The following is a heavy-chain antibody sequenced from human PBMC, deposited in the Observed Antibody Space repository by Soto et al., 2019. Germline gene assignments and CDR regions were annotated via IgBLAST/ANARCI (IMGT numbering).Heavy chain of an antibody. CDR2: INHSGST. D-gene: IGHD6-13*01. V-gene: IGHV4-34*01. CDR3: AREFPPEGIAAAAPLDYYYGMDV. CDR1: GGSFSGYY. Sequence: SETLSLTCAVYGGSFSGYYWSWIRQPPGKGLEWIGEINHSGSTNYNPSLKSRVTISVDTSKNQFSLKLSSVTAADTAVYFCAREFPPEGIAAAAPLDYYYGMDVWGQGTTVTVSS. J-gene: IGHJ6*02.